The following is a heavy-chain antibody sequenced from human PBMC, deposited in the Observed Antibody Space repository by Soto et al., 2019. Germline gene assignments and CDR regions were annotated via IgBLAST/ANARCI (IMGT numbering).Heavy chain of an antibody. CDR3: AYSRWGQQLAN. CDR2: IKYDGSEK. V-gene: IGHV3-7*02. CDR1: GFNFSSYW. Sequence: EVQLVESGGGLVQPGGSLRLSCATSGFNFSSYWVNWVRQARGKGLEWVANIKYDGSEKYYVDSVKGRFTISRDNAKSSLYLQMNSLRVDDTAVYFCAYSRWGQQLANWGQGTLLTVSS. D-gene: IGHD6-13*01. J-gene: IGHJ4*02.